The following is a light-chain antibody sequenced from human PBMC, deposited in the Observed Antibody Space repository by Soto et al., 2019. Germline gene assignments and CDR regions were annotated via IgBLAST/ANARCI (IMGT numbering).Light chain of an antibody. V-gene: IGKV1-39*01. CDR2: AAS. Sequence: DIQMTKSPSSLSASVGDRVTITCRASQSISSYLNWYQQKPGKAPKLLIYAASSLQSGVPSRFSGSGSGTDFTLTISSLQPEDFAAHYCQQSYSTPVTFGPGTKVDIK. CDR1: QSISSY. CDR3: QQSYSTPVT. J-gene: IGKJ3*01.